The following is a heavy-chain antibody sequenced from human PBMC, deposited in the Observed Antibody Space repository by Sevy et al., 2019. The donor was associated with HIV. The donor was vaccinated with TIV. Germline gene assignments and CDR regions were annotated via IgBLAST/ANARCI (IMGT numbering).Heavy chain of an antibody. CDR1: GYTFTSYG. CDR3: ARAFVDTAMVTNY. CDR2: INAYNGNT. D-gene: IGHD5-18*01. V-gene: IGHV1-18*01. Sequence: ASVKVSCKASGYTFTSYGISGMRQAPGQGLEWMGWINAYNGNTKNAQKFQGRVTMTTDTSTSTAYMEMRSLRSDDTAVYYCARAFVDTAMVTNYWGQGTLVTVSS. J-gene: IGHJ4*02.